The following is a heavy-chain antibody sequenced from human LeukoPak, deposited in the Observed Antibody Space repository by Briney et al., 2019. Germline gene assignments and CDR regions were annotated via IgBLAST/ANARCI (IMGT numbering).Heavy chain of an antibody. V-gene: IGHV3-23*01. Sequence: PGGSPRLSCAASGFTFSSYAMSWVRQAPGKGLEWVSAISGSGGSTYYVDSVKGRFTISRDNSKNTLYLQMNSLRAEDTAVYYCAKDSTIFGGFDYWGQGTLVTVSS. J-gene: IGHJ4*02. CDR1: GFTFSSYA. CDR3: AKDSTIFGGFDY. D-gene: IGHD3-3*01. CDR2: ISGSGGST.